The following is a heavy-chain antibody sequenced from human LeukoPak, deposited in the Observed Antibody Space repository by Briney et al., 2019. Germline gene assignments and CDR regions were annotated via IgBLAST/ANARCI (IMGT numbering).Heavy chain of an antibody. J-gene: IGHJ4*02. D-gene: IGHD5-12*01. CDR2: SHHRGST. CDR1: GGSISGPDYY. V-gene: IGHV4-30-4*01. Sequence: PSQTLSLTCSVSGGSISGPDYYWSWIRQPPGKGLEWIGYSHHRGSTSYNPSLKSRITISVDTSMNQFSLKVTSMTAADTAVYYCAGRGYAMAYWGQGTLVTVSS. CDR3: AGRGYAMAY.